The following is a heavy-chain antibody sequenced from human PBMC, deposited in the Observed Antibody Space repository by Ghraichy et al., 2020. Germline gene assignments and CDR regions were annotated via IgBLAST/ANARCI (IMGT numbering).Heavy chain of an antibody. CDR3: ARGVDFPASWDV. CDR2: IYYSGST. V-gene: IGHV4-59*01. D-gene: IGHD2-15*01. J-gene: IGHJ6*02. CDR1: GGSISSYY. Sequence: SQTLSLTCTVSGGSISSYYWSWIRQPPGKGLEWIGYIYYSGSTNYNPSLKSRVTISVDTSKNQFSLKLSSVTAADTAVYYCARGVDFPASWDVWGQGTTVTVSS.